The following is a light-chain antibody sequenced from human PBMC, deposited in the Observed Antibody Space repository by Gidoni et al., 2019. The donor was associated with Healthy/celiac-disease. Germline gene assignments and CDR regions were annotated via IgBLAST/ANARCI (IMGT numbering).Light chain of an antibody. CDR2: EVS. Sequence: QSAQTQPAAVSGSPGQAITISGTGTRSDVGGYNYVSWYQQHPGKAPKHIMYEVSTRPSGVANRFTGSNSGHTASLTMSGLQSEDEADYYCSSYTISSTYVVFGGGTKLTVL. V-gene: IGLV2-14*01. J-gene: IGLJ2*01. CDR3: SSYTISSTYVV. CDR1: RSDVGGYNY.